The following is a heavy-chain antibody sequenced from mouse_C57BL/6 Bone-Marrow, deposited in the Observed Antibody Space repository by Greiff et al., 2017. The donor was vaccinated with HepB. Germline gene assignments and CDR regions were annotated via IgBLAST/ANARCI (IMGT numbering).Heavy chain of an antibody. CDR3: TYGSSSDY. V-gene: IGHV14-4*01. CDR1: GFNIKDDY. CDR2: IDPENGDT. D-gene: IGHD1-1*01. Sequence: EVKLQESGAELVRPGASVKLSCTASGFNIKDDYMHWVKQRPEQGLEWIGWIDPENGDTEYASKFQGKATITADTSSNTAYLQLSSLTSEDTGVYYCTYGSSSDYWGQGTTLTVSS. J-gene: IGHJ2*01.